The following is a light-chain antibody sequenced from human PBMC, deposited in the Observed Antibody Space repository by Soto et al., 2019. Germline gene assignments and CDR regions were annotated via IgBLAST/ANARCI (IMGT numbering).Light chain of an antibody. CDR1: QSISTW. Sequence: DIQMTQSPSTLSASVGDRVTITCRASQSISTWLAWYQQKPGTAPKLLIYKASTLESGVPSRFSGSRSGTEFTLTVSSLQPDDFATCYCQQYNDSFPYTFGQGTNVDIK. CDR3: QQYNDSFPYT. J-gene: IGKJ2*01. CDR2: KAS. V-gene: IGKV1-5*03.